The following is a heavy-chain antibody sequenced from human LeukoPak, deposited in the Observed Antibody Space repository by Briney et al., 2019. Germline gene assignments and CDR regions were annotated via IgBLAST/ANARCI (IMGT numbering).Heavy chain of an antibody. V-gene: IGHV3-53*01. CDR2: VYSGGST. D-gene: IGHD3-22*01. CDR3: AGGHSSGSYFNAYHL. J-gene: IGHJ6*02. CDR1: EFTVSSNS. Sequence: PGGSLRLSCAASEFTVSSNSMSWVRQAPGKGLEWVSGVYSGGSTFYADSVKGRFIISRDSSKNTLYLQMNTLRAEDTAVYYCAGGHSSGSYFNAYHLWGQGTTVIVSS.